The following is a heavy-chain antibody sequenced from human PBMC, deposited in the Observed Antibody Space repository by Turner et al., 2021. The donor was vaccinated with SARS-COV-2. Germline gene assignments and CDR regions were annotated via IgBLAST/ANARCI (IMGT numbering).Heavy chain of an antibody. D-gene: IGHD3-16*01. CDR2: INSDGSST. Sequence: EVQLVESGGGLVQPGGSLRLSCAASGFTFSSYWMHWVRQAPGKGLVWVSRINSDGSSTTYADSVKGRFTISRDNAKNTLYLQMNSLRAEDTAVYYCARDGGMGLDAYDIWGQGTMVTVSS. CDR1: GFTFSSYW. V-gene: IGHV3-74*01. CDR3: ARDGGMGLDAYDI. J-gene: IGHJ3*02.